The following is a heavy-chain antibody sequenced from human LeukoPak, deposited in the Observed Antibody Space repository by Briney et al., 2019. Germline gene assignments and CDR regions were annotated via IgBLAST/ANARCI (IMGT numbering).Heavy chain of an antibody. CDR2: IYHSGST. CDR1: GYSISSGYY. V-gene: IGHV4-38-2*01. J-gene: IGHJ6*03. D-gene: IGHD2-21*01. CDR3: ARLVDYCGGDCYSSYYMDV. Sequence: SETLSLTCAVSGYSISSGYYWGWTRQPPGKGLEWIGSIYHSGSTYYNPSLKSRVTISVDTSKNQFSLKLSSVTAADTAVYYCARLVDYCGGDCYSSYYMDVWGKGTTVTVSS.